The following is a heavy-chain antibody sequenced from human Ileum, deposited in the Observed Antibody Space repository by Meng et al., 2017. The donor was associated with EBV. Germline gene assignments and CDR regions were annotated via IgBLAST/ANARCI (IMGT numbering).Heavy chain of an antibody. J-gene: IGHJ4*02. CDR2: TYGSDI. CDR3: AYYRVGRGGVGS. Sequence: QVQRQESGPGLVKPSEPLSLTCSVSGGSVSSDSYHWSWIRQSPGRGLEWIGHTYGSDINYSPSFQSRVTISIDTAKNQLFLKLTSVTAADTAMYYCAYYRVGRGGVGSWGQGTLVTVSS. CDR1: GGSVSSDSYH. V-gene: IGHV4-61*01. D-gene: IGHD3-16*01.